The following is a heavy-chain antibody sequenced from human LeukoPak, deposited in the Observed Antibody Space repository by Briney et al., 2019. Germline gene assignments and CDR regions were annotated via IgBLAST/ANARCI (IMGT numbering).Heavy chain of an antibody. D-gene: IGHD6-13*01. CDR3: ARPGAKGSSWPDY. J-gene: IGHJ4*02. V-gene: IGHV1-69*04. Sequence: GASVKVSCKASGGTFSSYAISWVRQAPGQGLEWMGRIIPILGIANYAQKFQGRVTITADKSTSTAYMELSSLRSEDTAVYYCARPGAKGSSWPDYWGQGTLVTVSS. CDR2: IIPILGIA. CDR1: GGTFSSYA.